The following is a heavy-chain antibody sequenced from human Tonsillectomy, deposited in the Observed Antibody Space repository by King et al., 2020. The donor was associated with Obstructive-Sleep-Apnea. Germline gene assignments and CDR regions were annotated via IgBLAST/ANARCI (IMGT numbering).Heavy chain of an antibody. CDR1: GFSLSTSGMC. D-gene: IGHD6-13*01. J-gene: IGHJ4*02. CDR2: IDWDDDK. Sequence: VTLKESGPALVKPTQTLTLTCTFSGFSLSTSGMCVSWIRQPPGKALEWLARIDWDDDKYYSTSLKTRLTISKDTSKNQVVLTMTNMDPVDTATYYCARLYASSSWPPLLDYWGQGTLVTVSS. V-gene: IGHV2-70*11. CDR3: ARLYASSSWPPLLDY.